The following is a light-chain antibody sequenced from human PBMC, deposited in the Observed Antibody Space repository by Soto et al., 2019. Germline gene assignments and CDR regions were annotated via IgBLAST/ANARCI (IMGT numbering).Light chain of an antibody. CDR3: QQASSFPVT. V-gene: IGKV1-12*01. CDR1: QDIASW. CDR2: AAS. Sequence: DIQMTQSPSSVSASVGDRVTLTCRASQDIASWLAWYQQKPGKAPNLLIYAASSLQSGVPSRFSGSGPATDFTLTISSLQPEDFATYYCQQASSFPVTFGQGTRLEIK. J-gene: IGKJ5*01.